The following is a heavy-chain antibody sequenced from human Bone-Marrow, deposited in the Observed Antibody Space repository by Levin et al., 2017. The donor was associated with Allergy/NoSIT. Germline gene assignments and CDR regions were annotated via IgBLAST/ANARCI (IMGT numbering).Heavy chain of an antibody. V-gene: IGHV5-10-1*01. CDR3: ARQSGGGGYDSTPFDA. Sequence: GGSLRLSCQASGYSFATYWITWVRRMPGKGLEWMGRIDPSDSDASYSPSFEGRVTLSIDKSINTAYLRWSSLEASDTAMYYCARQSGGGGYDSTPFDAWGQGTLVTVSS. D-gene: IGHD2-15*01. CDR1: GYSFATYW. J-gene: IGHJ4*02. CDR2: IDPSDSDA.